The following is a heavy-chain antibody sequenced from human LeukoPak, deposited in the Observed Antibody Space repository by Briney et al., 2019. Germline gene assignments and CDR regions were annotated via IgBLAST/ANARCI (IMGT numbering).Heavy chain of an antibody. CDR3: ATTPGTMVRGVILY. J-gene: IGHJ4*02. D-gene: IGHD3-10*01. Sequence: QASETLSLTCTVSGGSISSGGYYWSWIRQHPGKGLEWIGYIYYGGNTDYNPSLKSRVTMSVDTSKNQFSLKLSSVTTADTAVYYCATTPGTMVRGVILYWGQGTLVTVSS. CDR1: GGSISSGGYY. CDR2: IYYGGNT. V-gene: IGHV4-31*03.